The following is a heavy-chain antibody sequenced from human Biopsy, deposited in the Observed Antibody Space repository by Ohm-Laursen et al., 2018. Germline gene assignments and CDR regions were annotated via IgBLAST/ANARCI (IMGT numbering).Heavy chain of an antibody. CDR2: IYYTGTT. CDR1: GGSTSSYY. CDR3: ARVRVWADSEGAFDP. Sequence: GTLSLTCTVSGGSTSSYYWNWIRQPPGKGLEWIGFIYYTGTTNYNPSLKSRLTLSVDTSRNQFSLKLSSVTAADTAVYYCARVRVWADSEGAFDPWGQGTMVTVSS. D-gene: IGHD1-26*01. J-gene: IGHJ3*01. V-gene: IGHV4-59*01.